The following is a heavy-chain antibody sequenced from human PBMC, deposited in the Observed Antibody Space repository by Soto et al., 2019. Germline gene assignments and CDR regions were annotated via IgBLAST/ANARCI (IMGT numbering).Heavy chain of an antibody. CDR1: GFTFSSYS. V-gene: IGHV3-21*01. J-gene: IGHJ4*02. CDR2: ISSSSSYI. D-gene: IGHD2-2*01. Sequence: GGSLRLSCAASGFTFSSYSMNWVRQAPGKGLEWVSSISSSSSYIYYADSVKGRFTISRDNAKNSLYLQMNSLRAEDTAVYYCARVSSSIRYFDYWGQGTLVTVSS. CDR3: ARVSSSIRYFDY.